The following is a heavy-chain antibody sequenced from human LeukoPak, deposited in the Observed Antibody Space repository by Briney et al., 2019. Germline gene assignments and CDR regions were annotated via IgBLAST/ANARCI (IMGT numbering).Heavy chain of an antibody. Sequence: PGGSLRLSCAASGFTFSSYAMSWVRQAPGKGLEWVSAISGSGGSTYYADSVKGRFTISRDNSKNTLYLQMNSLRAEDTAVYYCAKGRVTGGSYSPEPFDYWGQGTLVTVSS. CDR1: GFTFSSYA. CDR2: ISGSGGST. J-gene: IGHJ4*02. V-gene: IGHV3-23*01. CDR3: AKGRVTGGSYSPEPFDY. D-gene: IGHD1-26*01.